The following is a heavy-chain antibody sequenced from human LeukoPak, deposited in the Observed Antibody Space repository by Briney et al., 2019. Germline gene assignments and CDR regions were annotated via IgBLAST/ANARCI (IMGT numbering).Heavy chain of an antibody. D-gene: IGHD4-23*01. J-gene: IGHJ4*02. CDR2: INHNGNVN. Sequence: GGSLRLSCAASGFTFSSYWMNWARQAPGKGLEWVASINHNGNVNYYVDSVKGRFTISRDNAKNSLYLQMSNLRAEDTAVYYCARGWLAETTVVTPYNYWGQGTLATVSS. V-gene: IGHV3-7*03. CDR1: GFTFSSYW. CDR3: ARGWLAETTVVTPYNY.